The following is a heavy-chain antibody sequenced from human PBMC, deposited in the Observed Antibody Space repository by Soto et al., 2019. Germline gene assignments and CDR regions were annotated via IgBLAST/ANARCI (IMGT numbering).Heavy chain of an antibody. D-gene: IGHD6-19*01. CDR1: GDSVSSNSAA. Sequence: SQTLSLTCAISGDSVSSNSAAWNWIRQSPSRGLEWLGRTYYRSQWYNDYAVSVKSRITINPDTSKNRFSLQLNSVTPEDTAVSYCARDLLVAVAGKWFVSGGQGTLVTVSS. V-gene: IGHV6-1*01. CDR2: TYYRSQWYN. CDR3: ARDLLVAVAGKWFVS. J-gene: IGHJ5*02.